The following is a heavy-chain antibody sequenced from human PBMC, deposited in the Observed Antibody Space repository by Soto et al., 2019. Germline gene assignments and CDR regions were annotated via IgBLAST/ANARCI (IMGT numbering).Heavy chain of an antibody. CDR1: GGSISSGSYS. CDR3: AGASTWHPCAFDI. Sequence: QVQLQESGPGLVKPSQTLSLTCTVSGGSISSGSYSWTWIRQHPGKGREWIGYIYDSGSTYYKPSLKSRGTISVDTSKNQLALILSSVTAADTAVYYCAGASTWHPCAFDIWGQGTTVTVSS. J-gene: IGHJ3*02. D-gene: IGHD5-12*01. CDR2: IYDSGST. V-gene: IGHV4-31*03.